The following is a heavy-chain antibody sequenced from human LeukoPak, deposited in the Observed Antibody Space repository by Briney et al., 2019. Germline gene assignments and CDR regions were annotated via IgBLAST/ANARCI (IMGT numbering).Heavy chain of an antibody. D-gene: IGHD5-24*01. V-gene: IGHV5-51*01. J-gene: IGHJ6*03. CDR3: ARRGRGDEPMATITNYYYYMDV. CDR2: IYPGDSDT. CDR1: GYSFTTHW. Sequence: GESLKISCKASGYSFTTHWIGWVRQMPGKGLEWMGIIYPGDSDTRYSPSFQGHVTISADKSISTAYLQWSSLKASDTAMYYCARRGRGDEPMATITNYYYYMDVWGKGTTVTVSS.